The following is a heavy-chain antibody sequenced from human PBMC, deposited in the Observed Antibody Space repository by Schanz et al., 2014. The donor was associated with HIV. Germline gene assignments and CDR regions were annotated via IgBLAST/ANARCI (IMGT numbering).Heavy chain of an antibody. J-gene: IGHJ6*02. CDR2: ITYDGSIK. Sequence: VQLLESGGGVVQPGKSLRLSCVASGFTSSSYAMDWARQAPGKGPEWVAFITYDGSIKKHADSVKGRFTISRDNSKKTLHLQMNSLRPEDTAVYYCSTDIAVAGRGGMDLWGQGTTVTVAS. CDR1: GFTSSSYA. V-gene: IGHV3-30-3*01. D-gene: IGHD6-19*01. CDR3: STDIAVAGRGGMDL.